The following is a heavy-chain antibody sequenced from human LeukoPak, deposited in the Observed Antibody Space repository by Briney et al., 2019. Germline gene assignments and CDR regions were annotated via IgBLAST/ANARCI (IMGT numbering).Heavy chain of an antibody. D-gene: IGHD2-21*02. V-gene: IGHV3-7*04. CDR3: GRGTAIIPGIDY. CDR1: GFTFSSYW. J-gene: IGHJ4*02. Sequence: GGSLRLSCAASGFTFSSYWMSWVRLAPGKGLEWVANINQDGSEKHCVDSVKGRFTISRDNAKNSLHLQMNSLRAEDTAVYYCGRGTAIIPGIDYWGQGILVTVSS. CDR2: INQDGSEK.